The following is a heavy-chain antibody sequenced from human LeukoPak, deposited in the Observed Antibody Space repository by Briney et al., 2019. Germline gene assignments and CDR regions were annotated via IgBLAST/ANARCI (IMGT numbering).Heavy chain of an antibody. D-gene: IGHD3-10*01. CDR3: ARQSLRGVSYFAF. Sequence: GESLKISCKSSGCTFTSFWIGWVRQMPGKGLERMGIIYPGDSDTRYSPSFQGQVTISADKSIGTAYLHWSSLKASDTAMYYCARQSLRGVSYFAFWGQGTLVTVSS. V-gene: IGHV5-51*01. CDR2: IYPGDSDT. J-gene: IGHJ4*02. CDR1: GCTFTSFW.